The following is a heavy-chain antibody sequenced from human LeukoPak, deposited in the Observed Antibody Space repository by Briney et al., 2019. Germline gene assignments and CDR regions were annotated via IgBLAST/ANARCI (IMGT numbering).Heavy chain of an antibody. CDR1: GYTFTSYG. CDR2: ISAYNGNT. D-gene: IGHD1-26*01. J-gene: IGHJ3*02. V-gene: IGHV1-18*01. Sequence: ASVKVSRKASGYTFTSYGISWVRQAPGQGLEWMGWISAYNGNTNYAQKLQGRVTMTTDTSTSAAYMELRSLRSDDTAVYYCGGEMGDAFDIWGQRTMVTVSS. CDR3: GGEMGDAFDI.